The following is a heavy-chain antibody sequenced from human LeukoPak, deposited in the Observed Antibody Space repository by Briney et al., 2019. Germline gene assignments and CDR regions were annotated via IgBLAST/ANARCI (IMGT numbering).Heavy chain of an antibody. Sequence: PGGSLRLSCAASGLTFSSYAMSWVRQAPGKGLEWVSTFSGTGGSTYYADSVKGRFTISRDNSKNTLNLLMNSLRAEDTAVYYCAKLYASGSYSPFDYWGQGTLVTVSS. CDR1: GLTFSSYA. CDR3: AKLYASGSYSPFDY. J-gene: IGHJ4*02. D-gene: IGHD3-10*01. V-gene: IGHV3-23*01. CDR2: FSGTGGST.